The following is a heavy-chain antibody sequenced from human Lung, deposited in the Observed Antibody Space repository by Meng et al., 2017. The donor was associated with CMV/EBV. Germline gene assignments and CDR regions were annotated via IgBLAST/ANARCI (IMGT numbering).Heavy chain of an antibody. CDR3: ARDLRNPPTSFGGVRTHVRFFDS. Sequence: GESXKISCAASGFTFSSAWMSWVRQVPGKGLEWVSSISSNSSYRYYADSVKGRFTVSRDNAKNSLYLQMNSLRAEDTAVYYCARDLRNPPTSFGGVRTHVRFFDSXGQGXLVTVSS. CDR1: GFTFSSAW. D-gene: IGHD3-3*01. CDR2: ISSNSSYR. J-gene: IGHJ4*02. V-gene: IGHV3-21*01.